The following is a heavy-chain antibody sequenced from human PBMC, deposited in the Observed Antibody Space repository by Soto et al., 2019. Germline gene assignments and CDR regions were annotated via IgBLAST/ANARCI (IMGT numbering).Heavy chain of an antibody. D-gene: IGHD2-15*01. CDR3: AREGEAPDIYFDN. V-gene: IGHV3-7*05. J-gene: IGHJ4*02. CDR1: GFTFRSYW. Sequence: HPGGSLRLSCAASGFTFRSYWMNWVRQAPGKGLEWVANINQDESEKYYVDSVKGRFTISRDNTKKSLYLQMNSLRAEDTAVYYCAREGEAPDIYFDNWAQATLVTVSS. CDR2: INQDESEK.